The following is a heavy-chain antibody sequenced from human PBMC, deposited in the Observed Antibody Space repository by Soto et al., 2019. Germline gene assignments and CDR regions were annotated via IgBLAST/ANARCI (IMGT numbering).Heavy chain of an antibody. Sequence: EVQLLESGGGLVQPGGSLRLSCAASGFTFSSYAMSWVRQAPGKGLEWVSAISGSGGSTYYADSVKGRFTISRDNSKNTLYLHMNSLRAEDTAVYYCAKSGGYGDHFDYWGQGTLVTVSS. V-gene: IGHV3-23*01. J-gene: IGHJ4*02. D-gene: IGHD4-17*01. CDR2: ISGSGGST. CDR1: GFTFSSYA. CDR3: AKSGGYGDHFDY.